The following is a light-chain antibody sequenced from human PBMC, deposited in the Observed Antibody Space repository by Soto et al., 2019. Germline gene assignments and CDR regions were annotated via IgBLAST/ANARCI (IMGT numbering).Light chain of an antibody. CDR2: GAS. CDR1: QSVNNNY. V-gene: IGKV3-20*01. Sequence: ESVLTQSPGPLSLSPGERATLSCRASQSVNNNYLAWFQQKPGQAPRLLIYGASSRATDIPDRFSGSGSGTDFTLTISRLEPEDFAVYYCQQYGSSLWTFGQGTKVEIK. J-gene: IGKJ1*01. CDR3: QQYGSSLWT.